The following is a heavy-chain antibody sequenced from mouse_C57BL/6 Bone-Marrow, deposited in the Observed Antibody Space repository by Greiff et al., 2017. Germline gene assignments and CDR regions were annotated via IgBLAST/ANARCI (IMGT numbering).Heavy chain of an antibody. J-gene: IGHJ3*01. CDR3: AKGIYGNPFAY. V-gene: IGHV5-6*01. CDR1: GFTFSSYG. D-gene: IGHD2-1*01. CDR2: ISSGGSYT. Sequence: EVKLMESGGDLVKPGGSLKLSCAASGFTFSSYGMSWVRQTPDKRLEWVATISSGGSYTYSPDSVKGRFTISRDNAKKTLCLQMSKLESEDTAIYYCAKGIYGNPFAYWGEGTLVTVS.